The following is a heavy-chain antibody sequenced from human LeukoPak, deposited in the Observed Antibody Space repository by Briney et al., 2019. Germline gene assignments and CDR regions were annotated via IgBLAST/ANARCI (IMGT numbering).Heavy chain of an antibody. CDR3: ARARSDILTGHPFDY. J-gene: IGHJ4*02. CDR1: GYTFTSYD. Sequence: ASVTVSCKASGYTFTSYDINWVRQATGQGLEWMGWMNPNSGNTGYAQKFQGRVTMTRDTSISTAYMELSRLRSDDTAVYYCARARSDILTGHPFDYWGQGTLVTVSS. CDR2: MNPNSGNT. V-gene: IGHV1-8*01. D-gene: IGHD3-9*01.